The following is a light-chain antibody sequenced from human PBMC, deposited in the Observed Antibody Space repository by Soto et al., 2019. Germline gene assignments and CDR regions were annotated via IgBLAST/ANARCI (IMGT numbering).Light chain of an antibody. V-gene: IGKV3-20*01. CDR3: QQFGGSPSSWT. Sequence: ESVLTQSPGTLSLSPGERATLSCRASQSVSSNSLAWYQQKTGQAPRLLIYGASSRATGTPDRFSGSGSGTDFTLTISRLEPEDFAVYYCQQFGGSPSSWTFGQGTKVEI. CDR2: GAS. CDR1: QSVSSNS. J-gene: IGKJ1*01.